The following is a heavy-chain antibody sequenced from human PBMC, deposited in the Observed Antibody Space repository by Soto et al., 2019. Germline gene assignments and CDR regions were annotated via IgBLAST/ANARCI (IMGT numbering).Heavy chain of an antibody. D-gene: IGHD3-10*01. V-gene: IGHV1-46*01. CDR1: GYTFTSCY. Sequence: GASVKVSCNASGYTFTSCYMHWVRQAPGQALEWMGIINPSGGSTSYAQKFQGRVTMTRDTSTSTVYMELSSLRSEDTAVYYCARGEYYGSGSYSRPIYGMDVWGQGTTVTVSS. J-gene: IGHJ6*02. CDR3: ARGEYYGSGSYSRPIYGMDV. CDR2: INPSGGST.